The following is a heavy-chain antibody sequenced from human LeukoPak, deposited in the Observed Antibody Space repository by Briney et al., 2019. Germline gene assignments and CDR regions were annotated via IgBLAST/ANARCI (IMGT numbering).Heavy chain of an antibody. V-gene: IGHV3-23*01. Sequence: PGGSLRLSCAASGFTFSSYAMSWVRQAPGKGLEWVSAISGSGGSTYYADSVKGRFTISRDNSKNTLYLQMNSLRAEDTAVYYCATPTRPFMVRGTPLDYWGQGTLVTVSS. CDR3: ATPTRPFMVRGTPLDY. CDR2: ISGSGGST. CDR1: GFTFSSYA. J-gene: IGHJ4*02. D-gene: IGHD3-10*01.